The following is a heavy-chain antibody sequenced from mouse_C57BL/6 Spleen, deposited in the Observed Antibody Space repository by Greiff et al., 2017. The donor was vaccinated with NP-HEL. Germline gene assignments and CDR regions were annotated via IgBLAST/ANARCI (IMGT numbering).Heavy chain of an antibody. CDR3: ARPRSTMVTTPYFDY. Sequence: EVKLVESGGGLVKPGGSLKLSCAASGFTFSDYGMHWVRQAPEKGLEWVAYISSGSSTIYYADTVKGRFTISRDNAKNTLFLQMTSLRSEDTAMYYCARPRSTMVTTPYFDYWGQGTTLTVSS. CDR1: GFTFSDYG. D-gene: IGHD2-2*01. CDR2: ISSGSSTI. V-gene: IGHV5-17*01. J-gene: IGHJ2*01.